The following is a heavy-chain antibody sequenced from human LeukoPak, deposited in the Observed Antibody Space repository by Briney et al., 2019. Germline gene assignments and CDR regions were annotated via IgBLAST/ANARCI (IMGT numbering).Heavy chain of an antibody. J-gene: IGHJ3*02. Sequence: PSETLSLTCAVYGGSFSGYYWSWIRQPPGKGLEWIGEINHSGSTNHNPSLKSRVTISVDTSKNQFSLKLSSVTAADTAVYYCARDGSTLLGRAFDIWGQGTMVTVSS. CDR3: ARDGSTLLGRAFDI. CDR2: INHSGST. CDR1: GGSFSGYY. V-gene: IGHV4-34*01. D-gene: IGHD6-13*01.